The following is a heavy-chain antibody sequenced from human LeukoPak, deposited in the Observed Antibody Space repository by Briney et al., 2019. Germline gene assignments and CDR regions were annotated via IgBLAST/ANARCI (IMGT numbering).Heavy chain of an antibody. Sequence: PSVTVSCKPSGYTSTNYYIHWVRQAPRQRPEWVVWTNPASAAAAFAPKSQGRVSMTWDSSITTAFMDLTSLRSDDTAIYYCARQLGNYYRAFDFWGQGTLVTVSS. CDR3: ARQLGNYYRAFDF. V-gene: IGHV1-2*02. CDR1: GYTSTNYY. CDR2: TNPASAAA. D-gene: IGHD6-6*01. J-gene: IGHJ4*02.